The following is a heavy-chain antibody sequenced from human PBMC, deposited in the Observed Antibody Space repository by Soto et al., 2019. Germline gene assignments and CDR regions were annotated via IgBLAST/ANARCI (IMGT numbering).Heavy chain of an antibody. D-gene: IGHD3-9*01. V-gene: IGHV3-15*07. CDR3: TTDYDILTIRWNAFEI. CDR2: IKSKTNGGTT. Sequence: EVQLVESGGGLVKPGGSLRLSCAASGLTFSYAWMTWVRQAPEKGLEWVGRIKSKTNGGTTDYAAPVKGRFTISRDDSKNTLYLELNSLKTEDTAVYYCTTDYDILTIRWNAFEIWGQGTMVTVSS. J-gene: IGHJ3*02. CDR1: GLTFSYAW.